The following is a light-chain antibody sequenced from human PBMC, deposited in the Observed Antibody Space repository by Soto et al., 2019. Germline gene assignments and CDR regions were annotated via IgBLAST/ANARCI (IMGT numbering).Light chain of an antibody. J-gene: IGKJ1*01. Sequence: EIVMTQSPATLSVSPGERATLSCRASQSVASNLAWYQQKPGQAPRLLIYGASTRATGIPAGFSGSGSGTEFTITISSLQSEDFLVYYCQQYNNWPETFGQGTKVEIK. CDR1: QSVASN. CDR3: QQYNNWPET. CDR2: GAS. V-gene: IGKV3-15*01.